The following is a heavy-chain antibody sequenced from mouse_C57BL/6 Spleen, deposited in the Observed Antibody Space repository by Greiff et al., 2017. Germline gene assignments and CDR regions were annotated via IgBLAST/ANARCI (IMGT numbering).Heavy chain of an antibody. CDR1: GYTFTDYN. CDR2: IIPNNGGT. J-gene: IGHJ3*01. V-gene: IGHV1-18*01. D-gene: IGHD2-3*01. CDR3: ARKNGDGCYAWFAY. Sequence: EVQLQQSGPELVKPGASVKIPCKASGYTFTDYNMDWVKQSHGKSLEWIGDIIPNNGGTIYNQKFKGKATLTVDKSSSTAYMELRSLTSEDTAVYYCARKNGDGCYAWFAYWGQGTLVTVSA.